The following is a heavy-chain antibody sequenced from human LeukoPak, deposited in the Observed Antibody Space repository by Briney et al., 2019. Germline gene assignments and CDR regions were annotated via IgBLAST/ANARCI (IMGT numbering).Heavy chain of an antibody. CDR1: GGSISTSYY. V-gene: IGHV4-39*01. D-gene: IGHD2-8*01. CDR2: IYYSGTT. Sequence: SETLSLTCTVSGGSISTSYYWGWIRQPPGKGPEWIGSIYYSGTTYYNPSLKSRVTISVDTSKNQFSLKLSSVTAADTAVYYCARSSNGVPRFDYWGQGTLVTVSS. CDR3: ARSSNGVPRFDY. J-gene: IGHJ4*02.